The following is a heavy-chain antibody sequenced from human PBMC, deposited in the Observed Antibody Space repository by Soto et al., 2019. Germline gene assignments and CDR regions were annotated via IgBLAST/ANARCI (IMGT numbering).Heavy chain of an antibody. V-gene: IGHV1-69*01. CDR3: ARMAWGIAARPETYYDYGMDV. CDR1: GGTFSSYA. D-gene: IGHD6-6*01. Sequence: QVQLVQSGAEVKKPGSSVQVSCKASGGTFSSYAISWVRQAPGQGLEGMGGIIPIFGTANYAQKIQGRVTITTDQYTSKASMELSSLRTEDRAVYYCARMAWGIAARPETYYDYGMDVWGQGTTATVSS. J-gene: IGHJ6*02. CDR2: IIPIFGTA.